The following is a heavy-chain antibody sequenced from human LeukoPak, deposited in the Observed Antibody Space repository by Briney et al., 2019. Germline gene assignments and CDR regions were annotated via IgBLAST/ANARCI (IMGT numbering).Heavy chain of an antibody. CDR2: IWYDGSNK. V-gene: IGHV3-33*01. D-gene: IGHD6-25*01. CDR3: ARGQRLLNAFDI. CDR1: GFTFSSYG. Sequence: TGGSLRLSCAASGFTFSSYGMHWVRQAPGKGLEWVAVIWYDGSNKYYADSVKGRFTISRDNSKNTLYLQMNSLRAEDTAVYYCARGQRLLNAFDIWGQGTMVTVSS. J-gene: IGHJ3*02.